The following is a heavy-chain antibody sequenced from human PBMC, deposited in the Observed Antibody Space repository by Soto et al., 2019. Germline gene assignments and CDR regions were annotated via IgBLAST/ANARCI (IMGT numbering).Heavy chain of an antibody. D-gene: IGHD1-26*01. Sequence: QVQVVQSGAERTKPGASVKVSCTASGYTFTNYHIHWVRQAPGQGLEWLGWIDPNSGGTKYPQKFQGRVTVTRATSISTAYMEMNSLRADDTVVYYCARSSGSYSDFDFWGQGTLVTVSS. CDR1: GYTFTNYH. V-gene: IGHV1-2*02. CDR2: IDPNSGGT. J-gene: IGHJ4*02. CDR3: ARSSGSYSDFDF.